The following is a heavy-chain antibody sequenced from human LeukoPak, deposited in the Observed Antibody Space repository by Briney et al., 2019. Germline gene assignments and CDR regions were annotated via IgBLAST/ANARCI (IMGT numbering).Heavy chain of an antibody. V-gene: IGHV3-49*04. CDR1: GFTFGDYA. Sequence: PGGSLRLSCTASGFTFGDYAMSWVRQAPGKGLEWVGFIRSKAYGGTTEYAASVKGRFTISRDDSKSIAYLQMNSLKTEDTAVYYCTREPYSSSWYAESHMDVWGKGTTVTVSS. CDR2: IRSKAYGGTT. D-gene: IGHD6-13*01. CDR3: TREPYSSSWYAESHMDV. J-gene: IGHJ6*03.